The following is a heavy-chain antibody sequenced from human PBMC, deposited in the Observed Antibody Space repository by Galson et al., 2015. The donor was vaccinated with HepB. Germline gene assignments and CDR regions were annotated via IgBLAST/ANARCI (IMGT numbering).Heavy chain of an antibody. Sequence: SVKVSCKASGYTFTSSGISWVRQAPGQELEWMGWISTYSGNTNYAQKPLDRVTMTTDTSTTTAYIELRSLRSDDTAVYYCVRDKDHAFDIWGQGTMVAVSS. CDR3: VRDKDHAFDI. CDR1: GYTFTSSG. V-gene: IGHV1-18*01. CDR2: ISTYSGNT. J-gene: IGHJ3*02.